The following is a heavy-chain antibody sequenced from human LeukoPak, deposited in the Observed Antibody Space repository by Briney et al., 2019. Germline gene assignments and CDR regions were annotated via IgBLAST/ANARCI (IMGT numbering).Heavy chain of an antibody. V-gene: IGHV1-2*06. CDR3: ARVPRRLRLGELSLDY. CDR1: GYTFTGYY. Sequence: ASVKVSCKASGYTFTGYYMHWVRQAPGQGLEWMGRINPNSGGTNYAQKFQGRVTMTRDTSISTAYMELSRLRSDDTAVYYCARVPRRLRLGELSLDYWGQGTLVTVSS. D-gene: IGHD3-16*02. CDR2: INPNSGGT. J-gene: IGHJ4*02.